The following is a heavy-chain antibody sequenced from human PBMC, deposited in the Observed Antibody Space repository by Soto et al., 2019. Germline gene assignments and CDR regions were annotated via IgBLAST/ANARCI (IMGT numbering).Heavy chain of an antibody. D-gene: IGHD1-26*01. V-gene: IGHV4-61*03. CDR3: AREDMSGTYYFDS. CDR2: IYHSGTT. Sequence: SETLSLTCAVSGGSVSSETHFWSWIRQPPGKGLEWIGYIYHSGTTNSNPSLKGRLTISVDKSTDHFSLSLASVTAADTAIYYCAREDMSGTYYFDSWGQGMRVTVSS. J-gene: IGHJ4*02. CDR1: GGSVSSETHF.